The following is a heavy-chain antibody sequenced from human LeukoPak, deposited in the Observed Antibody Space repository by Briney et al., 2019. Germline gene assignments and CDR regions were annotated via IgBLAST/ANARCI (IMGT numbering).Heavy chain of an antibody. V-gene: IGHV3-30-3*01. J-gene: IGHJ4*02. CDR1: GFTFSSYA. CDR3: ARVLSGSYMYYFDY. Sequence: PGGSLRLSCAASGFTFSSYAMPWVRQAPGKGLEWVAVISYDGSNKYYADSVKGRFTISRDNSKNTLYLQMNSLRAEDTAVYYCARVLSGSYMYYFDYWGQGTLVTVSS. D-gene: IGHD1-26*01. CDR2: ISYDGSNK.